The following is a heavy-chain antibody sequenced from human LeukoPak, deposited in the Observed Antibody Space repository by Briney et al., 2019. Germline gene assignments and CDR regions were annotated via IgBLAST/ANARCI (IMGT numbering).Heavy chain of an antibody. CDR2: INPKTGGT. D-gene: IGHD2-8*02. Sequence: GASVKVSCKASGYTFTGYYIHWVRQAPGQGLEWMGWINPKTGGTKYAQKFQGRVTMTRDTSINTAYMGLTRLTSDDTAVYYCAKGRVLASSKSLTYHWFDPWGHGTLVTVSS. J-gene: IGHJ5*02. V-gene: IGHV1-2*02. CDR1: GYTFTGYY. CDR3: AKGRVLASSKSLTYHWFDP.